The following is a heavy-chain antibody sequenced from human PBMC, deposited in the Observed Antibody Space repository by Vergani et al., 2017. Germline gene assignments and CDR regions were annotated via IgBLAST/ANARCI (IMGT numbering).Heavy chain of an antibody. Sequence: QVQLQQWGAGLLKPSETLSLTCAVYGGSFSGYYWSWIRQPPGKGLEWIGEINHSGSTNYNPSLKSRVTISVDTSKNQFSLMLSSVTAADTAVYYCARDARRYDILTGYWHYGMDVWGQGTTVTVSS. CDR1: GGSFSGYY. CDR3: ARDARRYDILTGYWHYGMDV. J-gene: IGHJ6*02. V-gene: IGHV4-34*01. CDR2: INHSGST. D-gene: IGHD3-9*01.